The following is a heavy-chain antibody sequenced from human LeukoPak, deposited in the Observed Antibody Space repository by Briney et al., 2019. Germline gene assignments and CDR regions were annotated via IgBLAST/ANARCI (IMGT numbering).Heavy chain of an antibody. CDR2: ISGSGGST. D-gene: IGHD6-13*01. J-gene: IGHJ4*02. V-gene: IGHV3-23*01. CDR1: GFTFSSYA. Sequence: GGSLRLSCAASGFTFSSYAMSWVRQAPGRGLEWVSAISGSGGSTYYADSVKGRFTISRDNSKNTLYLQMNSLRAEDTAVYYCAKDGKGSSWVPADFDYWGRGTLVTVSS. CDR3: AKDGKGSSWVPADFDY.